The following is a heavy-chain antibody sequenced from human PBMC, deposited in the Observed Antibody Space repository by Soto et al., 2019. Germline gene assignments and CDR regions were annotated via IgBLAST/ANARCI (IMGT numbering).Heavy chain of an antibody. Sequence: QLQLQESGSGLVNPSQTLSLTCAVSGGSISSGGYSWSWIRQPPGKGLEWFGYIYPMGSTYYNPALKGRVTISVDWYKNQFSLKLSSVTAADTAVYYCAREGAGYCSRTSCPYYYYYGMDVWGQGTTVTLSS. D-gene: IGHD2-2*01. CDR2: IYPMGST. CDR3: AREGAGYCSRTSCPYYYYYGMDV. J-gene: IGHJ6*02. CDR1: GGSISSGGYS. V-gene: IGHV4-30-2*01.